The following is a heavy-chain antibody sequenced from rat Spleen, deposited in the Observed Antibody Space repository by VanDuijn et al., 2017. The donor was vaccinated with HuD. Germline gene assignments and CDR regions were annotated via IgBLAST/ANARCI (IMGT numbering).Heavy chain of an antibody. V-gene: IGHV5-7*01. CDR3: ARRRDSYALFDY. CDR1: GFTFSDYN. D-gene: IGHD1-12*01. J-gene: IGHJ2*01. CDR2: ISYDGSST. Sequence: EVQLVESGGGLVQPGRSLKLSCAASGFTFSDYNMAWVRQAPKKGLEWVATISYDGSSTYYRDPVKGRFTISRDNAKSTLYLQMDSLRSEDTATYYCARRRDSYALFDYWGQGVMVTVSS.